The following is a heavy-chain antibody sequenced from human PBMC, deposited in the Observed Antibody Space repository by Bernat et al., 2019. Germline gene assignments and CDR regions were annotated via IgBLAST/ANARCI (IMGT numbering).Heavy chain of an antibody. V-gene: IGHV3-74*02. CDR2: INSDGSSA. CDR1: GFTFSTYW. Sequence: VQLVESGGGVVQPGRSLRLSCAASGFTFSTYWMHWFRQAPGKGLVWVLRINSDGSSATYADSVEGRFTIARDNAKETLYLQMNSLRAEDTAVYFCARSGYYDSSGSATSYVFDIWGQGTMVTVSS. CDR3: ARSGYYDSSGSATSYVFDI. D-gene: IGHD3-22*01. J-gene: IGHJ3*02.